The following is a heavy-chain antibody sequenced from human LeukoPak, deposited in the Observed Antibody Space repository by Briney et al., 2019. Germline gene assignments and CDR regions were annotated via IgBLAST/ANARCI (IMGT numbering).Heavy chain of an antibody. CDR3: ARDLGITFGGVISFDY. Sequence: ASVKVSCKASGYTFTGYYVHWVRQAPGQGLEWMGWINPNSGGTNYAQKFQGRVTMTRDTFISTAYMELSRLRSDDTAVYYCARDLGITFGGVISFDYWGQGTLVTVSS. CDR1: GYTFTGYY. CDR2: INPNSGGT. J-gene: IGHJ4*02. V-gene: IGHV1-2*02. D-gene: IGHD3-16*02.